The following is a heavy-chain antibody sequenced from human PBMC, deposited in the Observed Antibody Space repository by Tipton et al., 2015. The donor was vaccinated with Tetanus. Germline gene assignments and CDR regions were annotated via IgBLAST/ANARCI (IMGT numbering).Heavy chain of an antibody. D-gene: IGHD1-26*01. V-gene: IGHV3-7*03. Sequence: GSLRLSCAASGFTFSDYWMTWVRQAPGKGLEWVANIKQDGSETSYVDSVKGRFTVSRDNAKNSLSLQMNSLRAEDTAVYYCARGLPREPFYFDYWGQGKQVTVSS. CDR2: IKQDGSET. CDR1: GFTFSDYW. CDR3: ARGLPREPFYFDY. J-gene: IGHJ4*02.